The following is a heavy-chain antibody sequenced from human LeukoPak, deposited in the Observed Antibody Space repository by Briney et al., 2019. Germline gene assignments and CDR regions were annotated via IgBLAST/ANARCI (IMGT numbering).Heavy chain of an antibody. CDR1: GGTFSSYA. CDR2: IIPIFGTA. D-gene: IGHD6-19*01. Sequence: SVKVSCKASGGTFSSYAISWVRQAPGQGLERMGGIIPIFGTANYAQKFQGRVTITADKSTSTAYMELSSLRSEDTAVYYCASRPIAVAGPLDYWGQGTLVTVSS. J-gene: IGHJ4*02. CDR3: ASRPIAVAGPLDY. V-gene: IGHV1-69*06.